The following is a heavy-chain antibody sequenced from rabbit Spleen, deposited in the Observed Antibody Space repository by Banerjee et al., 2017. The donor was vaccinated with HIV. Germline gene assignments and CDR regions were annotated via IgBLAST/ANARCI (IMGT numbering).Heavy chain of an antibody. Sequence: QEQLVESGGGLVQPEGSLTLPCKAAGFDFSSSYYMCWVRQAPGKGPEWIACIYNGDGSTYYASWVNGRFTISRSTSLNTVTLQMTSLTAADTATYFCARDLVAVIGWNFKLWGQGTLVTVS. D-gene: IGHD5-1*01. CDR3: ARDLVAVIGWNFKL. J-gene: IGHJ4*01. CDR2: IYNGDGST. V-gene: IGHV1S47*01. CDR1: GFDFSSSYY.